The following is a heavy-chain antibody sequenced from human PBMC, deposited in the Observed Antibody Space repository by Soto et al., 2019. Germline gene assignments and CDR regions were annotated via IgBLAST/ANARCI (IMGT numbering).Heavy chain of an antibody. V-gene: IGHV4-30-4*01. CDR1: GGSVGSGDFH. D-gene: IGHD3-10*01. Sequence: QVQLQESGPGLVKPSQTLSLTCNVSGGSVGSGDFHWTWIRQPPGEGLEWIGYIYYTGTTYYSPSLKGRVTISLDTSKNQFSLKLNSVTVADTAIYYCACGRRISMLRGVIKGWFDPWGQGTLVTVSS. CDR2: IYYTGTT. CDR3: ACGRRISMLRGVIKGWFDP. J-gene: IGHJ5*02.